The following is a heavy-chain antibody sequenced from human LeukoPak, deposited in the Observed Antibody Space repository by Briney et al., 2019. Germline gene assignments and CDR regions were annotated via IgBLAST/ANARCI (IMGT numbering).Heavy chain of an antibody. CDR2: ISSSGSTI. CDR1: GFTFSSYE. D-gene: IGHD3-22*01. CDR3: ASHDSSGYYSDY. Sequence: GRSLRLSCAASGFTFSSYEMNWVRQAPGKGLEWVSYISSSGSTIYYADSVKGRFTISRDNSKNTLYLQMNSLRAEDTAVYYCASHDSSGYYSDYWGQGTLVTVSS. V-gene: IGHV3-48*03. J-gene: IGHJ4*02.